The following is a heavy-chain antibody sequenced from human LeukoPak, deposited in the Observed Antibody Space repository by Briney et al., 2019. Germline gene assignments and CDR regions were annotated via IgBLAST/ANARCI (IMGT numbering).Heavy chain of an antibody. CDR2: ISDDGVNK. CDR1: GFSFSDYT. V-gene: IGHV3-30-3*01. Sequence: GGPLRLSCAASGFSFSDYTMHWVRQAPGKGLEWVALISDDGVNKRYAASVKGRFTISRDNSKNTLYLQMNSLRAEDTAVYYCAKDLLARFDYWGQGTLVTVSS. CDR3: AKDLLARFDY. D-gene: IGHD2-8*02. J-gene: IGHJ4*02.